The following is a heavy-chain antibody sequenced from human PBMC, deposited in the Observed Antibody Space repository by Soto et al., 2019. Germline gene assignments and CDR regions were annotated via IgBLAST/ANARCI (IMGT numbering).Heavy chain of an antibody. CDR1: GGSISSGDYY. CDR2: IYYSGST. CDR3: AKDFEGATVTNYVPLGYYYCGMDV. D-gene: IGHD4-4*01. J-gene: IGHJ6*02. V-gene: IGHV4-30-4*01. Sequence: PSETLSLTCTVSGGSISSGDYYWSWIRQPPGKGLEWIGYIYYSGSTYYNPSLKSRVTISVDTSKNQFSLKLSSVTAADTALYYCAKDFEGATVTNYVPLGYYYCGMDVWGQGTTVTVSS.